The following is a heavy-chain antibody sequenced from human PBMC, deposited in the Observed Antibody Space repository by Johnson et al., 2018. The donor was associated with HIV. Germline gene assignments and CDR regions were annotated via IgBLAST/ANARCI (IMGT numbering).Heavy chain of an antibody. CDR1: GFTFSSYG. D-gene: IGHD5-12*01. CDR2: IRYDGSNK. V-gene: IGHV3-30*02. J-gene: IGHJ3*02. Sequence: QVQLVESGGGLVKPGGSLRLSCLASGFTFSSYGMHWVRQGPGKGLEWVAFIRYDGSNKYYADSVKGRFTIPRDNSKNTLYLQMNSLRAEDTAVYYCAKVRGWSDDTFDIWGQGTMVTVSS. CDR3: AKVRGWSDDTFDI.